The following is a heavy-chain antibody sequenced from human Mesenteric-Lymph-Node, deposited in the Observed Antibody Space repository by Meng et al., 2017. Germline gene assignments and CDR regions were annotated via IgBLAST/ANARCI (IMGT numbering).Heavy chain of an antibody. V-gene: IGHV4-34*01. CDR3: ARGFGRSWRRYWYFDL. CDR1: GGSFSDHY. Sequence: QGQRQQGGAGLVKPSETLSLTCAVYGGSFSDHYWTWIRQPPGKGLEWIGQINHSGSTNSNPSLKSRVTISVDTSKNQFSLTLRSVTTADSATYYCARGFGRSWRRYWYFDLWGRGTLVTVSS. D-gene: IGHD3-3*01. CDR2: INHSGST. J-gene: IGHJ2*01.